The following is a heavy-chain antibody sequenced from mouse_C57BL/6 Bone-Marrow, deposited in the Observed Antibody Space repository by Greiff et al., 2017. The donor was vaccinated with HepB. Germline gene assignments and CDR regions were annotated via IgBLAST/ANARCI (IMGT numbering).Heavy chain of an antibody. V-gene: IGHV2-5*01. J-gene: IGHJ2*01. CDR3: AKEGLYYGSSYNYFDY. D-gene: IGHD1-1*01. CDR2: IWRGGST. CDR1: GFSLTSYG. Sequence: VKLQESGPGLVQPSQSLSITCTVSGFSLTSYGVHWVRQSPGKGLEWLGVIWRGGSTDYNAAFMSRLSITKDNSKSQVFFKMNSLQADDTAIYYCAKEGLYYGSSYNYFDYWGQGTTLTVSS.